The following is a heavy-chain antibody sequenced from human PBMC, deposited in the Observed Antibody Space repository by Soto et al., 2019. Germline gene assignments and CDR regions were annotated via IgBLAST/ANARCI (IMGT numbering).Heavy chain of an antibody. CDR2: ISGSSSSR. Sequence: LRLSCAASGFTFSEYYMSWIRQAPGKGLEWVSSISGSSSSRKYADSVRGRFTISRDYAKNSLSLQMNSLRVDDTSLYFCARGPRREAAKDPHSWGQ. D-gene: IGHD6-25*01. CDR1: GFTFSEYY. V-gene: IGHV3-11*06. J-gene: IGHJ1*01. CDR3: ARGPRREAAKDPHS.